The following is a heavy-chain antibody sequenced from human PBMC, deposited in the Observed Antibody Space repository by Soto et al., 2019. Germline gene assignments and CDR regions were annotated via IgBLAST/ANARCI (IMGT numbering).Heavy chain of an antibody. Sequence: PGGSLRLSCAASGFTFSSYAMHWVRQAPGKGLEWVAVISYDGSNKYYADSVKGRFTISRDNSKNTLYLQMNSLRAEDTAVYYCARDRAAAGPRMDVWGQGTTVTVSS. CDR2: ISYDGSNK. CDR1: GFTFSSYA. V-gene: IGHV3-30-3*01. D-gene: IGHD6-13*01. J-gene: IGHJ6*02. CDR3: ARDRAAAGPRMDV.